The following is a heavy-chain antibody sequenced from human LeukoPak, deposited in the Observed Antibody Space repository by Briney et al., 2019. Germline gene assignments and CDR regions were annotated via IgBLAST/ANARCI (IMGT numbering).Heavy chain of an antibody. Sequence: PGRSLRLSCAASGFTFSSYGMHWVRQAPGKGLEWVAVISYDGSNKYYADSVKGRFTISRDNSKNTLYLQMNSLRAEDTAVYYCAKDLNGIGLPGVRGVIDYWGQGTLVTVSS. CDR1: GFTFSSYG. D-gene: IGHD3-10*01. CDR3: AKDLNGIGLPGVRGVIDY. CDR2: ISYDGSNK. V-gene: IGHV3-30*18. J-gene: IGHJ4*02.